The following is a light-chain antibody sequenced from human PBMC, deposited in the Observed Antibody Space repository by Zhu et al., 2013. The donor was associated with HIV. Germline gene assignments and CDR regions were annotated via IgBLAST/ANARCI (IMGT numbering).Light chain of an antibody. J-gene: IGKJ1*01. V-gene: IGKV1-5*03. CDR1: QSIGYW. CDR3: LQHHTYPWT. Sequence: DIQMTQSPSTLSASVGDRITITCRASQSIGYWLAWYQQKPGKAPRLLIHKASTLESGVPSRFSGSGGGTEFTLTISSLQPEDFATYFCLQHHTYPWTFGQGTKVEIK. CDR2: KAS.